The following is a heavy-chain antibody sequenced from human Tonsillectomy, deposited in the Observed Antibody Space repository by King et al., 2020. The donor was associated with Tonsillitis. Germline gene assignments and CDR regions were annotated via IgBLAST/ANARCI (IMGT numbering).Heavy chain of an antibody. V-gene: IGHV3-30*18. Sequence: QLVQSGGGVVKPGRSLRLSCVASGFTFSSYGMHWVRQAPGKGLEWVAVISYDGSNKDYADSVKGRFTISRDNSKNTLFLQMNSLRAEDTAVYYCAKGGPYNFWGGYLDYWGQGTLGTVSS. CDR1: GFTFSSYG. J-gene: IGHJ4*02. CDR2: ISYDGSNK. D-gene: IGHD3-3*01. CDR3: AKGGPYNFWGGYLDY.